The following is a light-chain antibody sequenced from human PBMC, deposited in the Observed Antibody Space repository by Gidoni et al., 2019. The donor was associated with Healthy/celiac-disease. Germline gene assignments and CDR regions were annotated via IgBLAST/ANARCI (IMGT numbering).Light chain of an antibody. CDR3: QQSYSTLT. CDR2: AAS. Sequence: DIQLTQSPSSLSASVGDRVTITSRASQSISSYLNWYQQKPGKAPKLLIYAASSLQSGVPSRFSGSGSGTDFTITISSLQDEDFATYYCQQSYSTLTFGGGTKVEIK. J-gene: IGKJ4*01. V-gene: IGKV1-39*01. CDR1: QSISSY.